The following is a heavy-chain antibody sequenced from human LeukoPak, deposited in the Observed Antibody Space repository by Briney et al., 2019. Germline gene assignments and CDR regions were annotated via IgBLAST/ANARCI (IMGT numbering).Heavy chain of an antibody. CDR1: GGSFSGYY. CDR2: INHSGST. V-gene: IGHV4-34*01. CDR3: ARRHSSWYYYRTPLNWFDP. Sequence: KPSETLSLTCAVYGGSFSGYYWSWIRQPPGKGLEWIGEINHSGSTNYNPSLKSRVTISVDTSKNQFSLKLSSVTAADTAVYYCARRHSSWYYYRTPLNWFDPWGQGTLVTVSS. J-gene: IGHJ5*02. D-gene: IGHD6-13*01.